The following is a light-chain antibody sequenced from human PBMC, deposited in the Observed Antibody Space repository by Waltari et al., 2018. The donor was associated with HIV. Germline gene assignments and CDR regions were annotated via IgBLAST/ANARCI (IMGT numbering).Light chain of an antibody. V-gene: IGLV2-14*01. J-gene: IGLJ3*02. CDR3: TSYTSGSTLVM. CDR1: SSDVGGYNS. CDR2: EVI. Sequence: QSALTQPASVSGSPGQSITISCTGISSDVGGYNSVSWYQHHPGNAPKLLISEVINRPPGVSNRFSTSKSGNTASLTISGLQPEDEADYYCTSYTSGSTLVMFGGGTKLTVL.